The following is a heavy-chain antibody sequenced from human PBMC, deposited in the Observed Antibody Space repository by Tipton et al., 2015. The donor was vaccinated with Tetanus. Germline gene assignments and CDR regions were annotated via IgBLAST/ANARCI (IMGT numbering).Heavy chain of an antibody. Sequence: SLRLSCAASGFTFSSYSMNWVRQAPGKGLEWVSYISSSSSTIYYADSVKGRFTISRDNAKNSLYLQMNSLRAEDTAVYYCARDQDDFWIRTLMDVWGQGTTVTVSS. CDR2: ISSSSSTI. D-gene: IGHD3-3*01. J-gene: IGHJ6*02. CDR3: ARDQDDFWIRTLMDV. V-gene: IGHV3-48*01. CDR1: GFTFSSYS.